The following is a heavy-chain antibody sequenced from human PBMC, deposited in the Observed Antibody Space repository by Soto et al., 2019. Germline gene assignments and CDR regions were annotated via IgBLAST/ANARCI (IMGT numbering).Heavy chain of an antibody. CDR1: GCSINSGGYY. J-gene: IGHJ4*02. Sequence: QVQLRESGPGLVKPSQTLSLTCTVSGCSINSGGYYWNWIRQHPGKGLEWIGYMYYSGSTYYNPFLRSLVIIAADTSENHVSLKLSSVTAADTAVYFCARVYRQSGYRSRWVFDSLGQGTTVNVSS. V-gene: IGHV4-31*01. CDR3: ARVYRQSGYRSRWVFDS. D-gene: IGHD6-13*01. CDR2: MYYSGST.